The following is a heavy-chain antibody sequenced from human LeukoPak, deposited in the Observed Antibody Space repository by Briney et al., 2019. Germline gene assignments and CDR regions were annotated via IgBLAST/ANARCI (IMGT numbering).Heavy chain of an antibody. CDR1: GFTFDDYA. D-gene: IGHD5-18*01. J-gene: IGHJ4*02. V-gene: IGHV3-9*01. CDR2: ISWNGGDI. Sequence: PGGSLRLSCTASGFTFDDYAMHWVRQAPGKGLEWVSGISWNGGDIDYADSVKGRFTISRDNAKNSLYLQMNSLRSEDTAFYYCTRVRGYSFGPFDHWGQGTLVTVSS. CDR3: TRVRGYSFGPFDH.